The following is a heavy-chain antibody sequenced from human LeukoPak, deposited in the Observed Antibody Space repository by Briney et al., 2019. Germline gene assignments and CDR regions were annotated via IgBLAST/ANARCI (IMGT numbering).Heavy chain of an antibody. CDR3: ARDRYSSSWYGSFDY. V-gene: IGHV4-4*07. CDR1: GASINNYY. D-gene: IGHD6-13*01. CDR2: IYTNGNS. J-gene: IGHJ4*02. Sequence: SETLSLTCTVSGASINNYYWGWIRQSAGKGLEWIGRIYTNGNSDYGPSLGGRITISVDTSKNQFSLKLSSVTAADTAVYYCARDRYSSSWYGSFDYWGQGTLVTVSS.